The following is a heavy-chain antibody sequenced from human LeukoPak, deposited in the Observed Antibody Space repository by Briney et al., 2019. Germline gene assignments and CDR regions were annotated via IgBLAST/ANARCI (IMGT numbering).Heavy chain of an antibody. D-gene: IGHD2-2*01. CDR2: IWYEGSNK. V-gene: IGHV3-33*01. J-gene: IGHJ5*02. CDR3: ARDIESYHPEYWFDP. Sequence: GGPLRLPCGASGFTFSPWGTHGLPRARGKGLEGGTVIWYEGSNKYYADSVKGRFTISRDNSKNTLYLQMNSLRAEDTALYYCARDIESYHPEYWFDPWGRGTLVTVSS. CDR1: GFTFSPWG.